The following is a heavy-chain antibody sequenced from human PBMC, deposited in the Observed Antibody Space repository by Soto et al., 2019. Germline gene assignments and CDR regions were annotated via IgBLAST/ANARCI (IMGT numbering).Heavy chain of an antibody. J-gene: IGHJ6*02. Sequence: QVPLVQSGAEVKKPGASVKVSCKASGYTFTNYAMHWVRQAPGQRLEWMGWINAGNGNTKYSQKFQGRVTITRDTSARTDYMELSSLRSKDTAVYFCALDTAPSDVWGQGTTVTVS. CDR3: ALDTAPSDV. D-gene: IGHD4-17*01. V-gene: IGHV1-3*01. CDR1: GYTFTNYA. CDR2: INAGNGNT.